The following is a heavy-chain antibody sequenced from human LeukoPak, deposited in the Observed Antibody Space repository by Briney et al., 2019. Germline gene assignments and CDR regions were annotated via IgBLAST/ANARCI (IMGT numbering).Heavy chain of an antibody. CDR3: ARGYGSGRRDN. J-gene: IGHJ4*02. Sequence: GGSLRLSCAASGFTFSSYAMSWVRQAPGKGREGGSAVSSSGANTYYADSVKGRFTTSRANSKNTLYLQINSLRAEDTAVYYCARGYGSGRRDNWGQGTLVTVSS. D-gene: IGHD3-10*01. V-gene: IGHV3-23*01. CDR2: VSSSGANT. CDR1: GFTFSSYA.